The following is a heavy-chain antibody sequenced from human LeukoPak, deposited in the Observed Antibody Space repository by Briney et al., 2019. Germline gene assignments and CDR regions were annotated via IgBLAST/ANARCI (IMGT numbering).Heavy chain of an antibody. D-gene: IGHD2/OR15-2a*01. V-gene: IGHV3-48*01. Sequence: GGSLRLSCTASGFTFSSYTMNWVRQAPGKGLEWVSYISGSGYLINYADSVKGRFTISRDNAKNSVYLQMDSLRAEDTAVYYCVGPLKYGTLVGDAFDIWGQGTMVTVSS. CDR3: VGPLKYGTLVGDAFDI. CDR1: GFTFSSYT. CDR2: ISGSGYLI. J-gene: IGHJ3*02.